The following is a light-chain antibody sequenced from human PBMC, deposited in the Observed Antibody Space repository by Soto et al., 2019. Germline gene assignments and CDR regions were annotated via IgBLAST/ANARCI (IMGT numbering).Light chain of an antibody. Sequence: QSALTQPPSASGSPGQSVTISCTGTGSDVGGYNYVSWYQQHPGKAPKLMIYEVSKRPSGVPDRFSGSKSGNTASLTVSGLQAEDEADYYCSSYAGSTPVFGGGTKLTVL. CDR1: GSDVGGYNY. CDR2: EVS. V-gene: IGLV2-8*01. J-gene: IGLJ3*02. CDR3: SSYAGSTPV.